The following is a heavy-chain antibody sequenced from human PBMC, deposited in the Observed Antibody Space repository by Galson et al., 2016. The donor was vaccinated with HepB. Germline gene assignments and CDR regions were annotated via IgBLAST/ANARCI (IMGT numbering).Heavy chain of an antibody. J-gene: IGHJ4*02. Sequence: SETLSLTCAVSGGSISSSNWWSWVRQPPGQGLEWIGDIYHTGSTKDNPSLESRVTTSVDKSKNQFSLNLSSVTAADTAVYYCARGYTYGHRDSWSQGTLVIVSS. CDR3: ARGYTYGHRDS. CDR1: GGSISSSNW. V-gene: IGHV4-4*02. CDR2: IYHTGST. D-gene: IGHD5-18*01.